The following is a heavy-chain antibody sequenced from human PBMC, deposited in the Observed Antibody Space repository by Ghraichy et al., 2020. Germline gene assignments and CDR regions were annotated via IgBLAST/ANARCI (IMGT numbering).Heavy chain of an antibody. V-gene: IGHV4-39*01. Sequence: SETLSLTCTVSGGSISSSSYYWGWIRQPPGKGLEWIGSIYYSGNTYYKPSLKSRVTISVDTSKNQFSLKLSSVTAADTAMYYCARQARHRGPASLNLFDPWGQGTLVTVSS. CDR1: GGSISSSSYY. CDR2: IYYSGNT. CDR3: ARQARHRGPASLNLFDP. D-gene: IGHD6-6*01. J-gene: IGHJ5*02.